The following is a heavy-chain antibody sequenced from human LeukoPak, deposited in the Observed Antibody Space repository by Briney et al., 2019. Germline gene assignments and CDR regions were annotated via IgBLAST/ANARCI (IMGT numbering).Heavy chain of an antibody. J-gene: IGHJ4*02. CDR3: ARGGAAAGIGY. D-gene: IGHD6-13*01. CDR1: GFTFSSYG. CDR2: ISSSSSYI. V-gene: IGHV3-21*01. Sequence: GGSLRLSCAASGFTFSSYGMNWVRQAPGKGLEWVSSISSSSSYIYYADSVKGRFTISRDNAKNSLYLQMNSLRAEDTAVYYCARGGAAAGIGYWGQGTLVTVSS.